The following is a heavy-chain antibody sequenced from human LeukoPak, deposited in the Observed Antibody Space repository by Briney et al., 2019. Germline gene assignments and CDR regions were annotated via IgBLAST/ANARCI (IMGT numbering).Heavy chain of an antibody. D-gene: IGHD5-12*01. CDR1: GHSISCGYY. J-gene: IGHJ4*02. CDR3: ARSQVGTNAQSLGY. CDR2: IYHSGST. V-gene: IGHV4-38-2*02. Sequence: SETLSLTCTVSGHSISCGYYWGWTRQPPGKGLERIETIYHSGSTNYNPHLRSRVTISVDTSKNHFSLMLSSVTAADTAVYYCARSQVGTNAQSLGYWGQGTLVTVSS.